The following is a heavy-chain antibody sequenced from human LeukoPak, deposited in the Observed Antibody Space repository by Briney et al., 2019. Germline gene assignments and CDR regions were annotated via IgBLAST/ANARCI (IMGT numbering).Heavy chain of an antibody. CDR3: ARDLGLTISDNWFDP. D-gene: IGHD3-3*01. CDR1: DYSISSGYF. J-gene: IGHJ5*02. V-gene: IGHV4-38-2*02. Sequence: PSETLSLTCTVSDYSISSGYFWTWIRQPPGKGLEWIGSIFHTGGSYYNPSLKSPVTISVDTPKNQFSLELTSVTAADTAVYYCARDLGLTISDNWFDPWGQGTLVTVSS. CDR2: IFHTGGS.